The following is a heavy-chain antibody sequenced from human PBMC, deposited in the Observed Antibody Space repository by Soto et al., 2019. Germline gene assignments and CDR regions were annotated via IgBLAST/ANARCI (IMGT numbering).Heavy chain of an antibody. CDR2: IWYDGSNK. CDR3: ARDRGRIIYDSSGYYPAYYFDY. CDR1: GFTFSSYG. J-gene: IGHJ4*02. Sequence: QVQLVESGGGVVQPGRSLRLSCAASGFTFSSYGMHWVRQAPGKGLEWVAVIWYDGSNKYYADSVKGRFTISRDNSKNTLYLQMNSLRAEDTAVYYCARDRGRIIYDSSGYYPAYYFDYWGQGTLVTVSS. V-gene: IGHV3-33*01. D-gene: IGHD3-22*01.